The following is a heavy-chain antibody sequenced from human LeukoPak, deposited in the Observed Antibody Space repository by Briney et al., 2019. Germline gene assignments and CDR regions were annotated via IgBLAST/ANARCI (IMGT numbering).Heavy chain of an antibody. V-gene: IGHV3-11*04. CDR3: ARANYDSSGYYFDS. J-gene: IGHJ4*02. Sequence: GGSLRLSCAASGFTFSDSYMTWIRQAPGKGLELLSYISGSSSDVNYIDSVRGRFTISRDNAKNSLYLHMNSLRAEDTAVYYCARANYDSSGYYFDSWGQGTLVTVSS. CDR1: GFTFSDSY. CDR2: ISGSSSDV. D-gene: IGHD3-22*01.